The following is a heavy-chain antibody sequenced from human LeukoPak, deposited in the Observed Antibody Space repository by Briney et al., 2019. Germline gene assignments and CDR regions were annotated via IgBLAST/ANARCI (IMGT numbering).Heavy chain of an antibody. CDR2: IYYSGST. V-gene: IGHV4-59*01. CDR3: AREGIAARSRPNYFDY. CDR1: GGSISSYY. D-gene: IGHD6-6*01. J-gene: IGHJ4*02. Sequence: SETLSLTCTVSGGSISSYYWSWIRQPPGKGLEWIGYIYYSGSTNYNPSLKSRVTISVDTSKNQFSLKLSYMTAADTAVYYCAREGIAARSRPNYFDYWGQGTLVTVSS.